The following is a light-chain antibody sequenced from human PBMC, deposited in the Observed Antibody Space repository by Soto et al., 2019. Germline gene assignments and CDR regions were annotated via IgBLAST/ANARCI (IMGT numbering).Light chain of an antibody. V-gene: IGLV1-40*01. J-gene: IGLJ2*01. CDR1: SSNIGAGYD. CDR3: QSSDSSQIGYVV. Sequence: QSVLTQPPSVSGAPGQRVTISCTGSSSNIGAGYDVHWYQQLPGTAPKLLIYGNSNRPSGVPEQFSGSKSGTSASLAITGLQAEDEADYYCQSSDSSQIGYVVFGEGTKLTVL. CDR2: GNS.